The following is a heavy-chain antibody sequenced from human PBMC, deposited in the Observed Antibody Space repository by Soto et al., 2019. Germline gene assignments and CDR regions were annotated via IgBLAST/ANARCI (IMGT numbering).Heavy chain of an antibody. CDR3: ARHEYVSSSYDLLDV. V-gene: IGHV4-39*01. CDR1: GGSVTNINYF. CDR2: IYYTGTT. Sequence: PSEPLSLTCSVSGGSVTNINYFWAWIRQSPGKGLEWIANIYYTGTTFYNPSLRSRVSMTIDASKKRFSLNLSSVTASDTALYYCARHEYVSSSYDLLDVWGRGTMVTVSS. D-gene: IGHD3-22*01. J-gene: IGHJ3*01.